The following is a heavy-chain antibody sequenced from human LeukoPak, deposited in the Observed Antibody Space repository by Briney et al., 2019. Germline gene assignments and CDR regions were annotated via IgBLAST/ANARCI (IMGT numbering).Heavy chain of an antibody. D-gene: IGHD5-18*01. J-gene: IGHJ4*02. CDR1: GFTFSDYS. V-gene: IGHV3-48*01. CDR2: IDSKSDVI. CDR3: ANTPDTAPRDY. Sequence: GGSLRLSCAASGFTFSDYSMNWVRQAPGKGLEWLSYIDSKSDVIYYADSVKGRFTVSRDNSKNTLYLQMNSLRAEDTAVYYCANTPDTAPRDYWGQGTLVTVSS.